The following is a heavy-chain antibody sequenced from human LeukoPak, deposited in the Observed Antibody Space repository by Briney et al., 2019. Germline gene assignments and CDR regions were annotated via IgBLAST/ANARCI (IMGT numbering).Heavy chain of an antibody. J-gene: IGHJ4*02. V-gene: IGHV1-8*03. CDR1: GYTFTSYD. Sequence: ASVKVSCTASGYTFTSYDNNWVRQATGQGLEWMGWMNPNSGNTGYAQKFQGRVTITRNTSISTAYMELSSLRSEDTAVYYCARRKVGATTGNYFDYWGQGTLVTVSS. CDR3: ARRKVGATTGNYFDY. D-gene: IGHD1-26*01. CDR2: MNPNSGNT.